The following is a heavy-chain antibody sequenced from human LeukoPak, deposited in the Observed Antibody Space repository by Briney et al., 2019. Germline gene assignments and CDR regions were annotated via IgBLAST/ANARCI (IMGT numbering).Heavy chain of an antibody. J-gene: IGHJ4*02. V-gene: IGHV3-23*01. CDR1: GFTFSNYA. CDR2: ITTSGGNT. CDR3: ANPFSAWYVDY. D-gene: IGHD6-19*01. Sequence: GGSLRLSCAASGFTFSNYAMSWVRQPPGKGLEWVSTITTSGGNTHYADSVKGRFTISRDNSKDTLYLQMNSLRAEDTAVYYCANPFSAWYVDYWGQGTLVTVSS.